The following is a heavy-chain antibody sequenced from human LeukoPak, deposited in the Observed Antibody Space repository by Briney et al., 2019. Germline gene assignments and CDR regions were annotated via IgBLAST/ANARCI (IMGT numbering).Heavy chain of an antibody. CDR1: GGSFSGYY. J-gene: IGHJ4*02. Sequence: PSETLSLTCAVYGGSFSGYYWSWIRQPPGKGLEWIGEMNHSGSTNYNLSLKSRVTISVDTSKNQFSLKVTSVTAADTAVYYCARVRSPRWGFDYWGQGTLVTVSS. CDR3: ARVRSPRWGFDY. D-gene: IGHD3-16*01. V-gene: IGHV4-34*01. CDR2: MNHSGST.